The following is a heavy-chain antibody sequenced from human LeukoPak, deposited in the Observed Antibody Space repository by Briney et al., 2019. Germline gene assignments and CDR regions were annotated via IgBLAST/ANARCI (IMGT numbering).Heavy chain of an antibody. CDR1: GFTVSSNY. CDR3: ARDGAAYDFWSGRGMYYFDY. CDR2: IYSGGST. D-gene: IGHD3-3*01. J-gene: IGHJ4*02. V-gene: IGHV3-66*01. Sequence: GGSLGLSCAASGFTVSSNYMSWVHQAPGKGLEWVSVIYSGGSTYYADSVKGRFTISRDNSKNTLYLQMNSLRAEDTAVYYCARDGAAYDFWSGRGMYYFDYWGQGTLVTVSS.